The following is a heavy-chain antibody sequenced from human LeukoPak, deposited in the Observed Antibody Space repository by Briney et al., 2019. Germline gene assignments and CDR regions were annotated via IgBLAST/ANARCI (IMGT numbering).Heavy chain of an antibody. CDR3: ARDPGYCSGGSCVGGWFDP. J-gene: IGHJ5*02. V-gene: IGHV3-48*01. Sequence: GGSLRLSCAASGFTFSSYSMNWVRQAPGKGLEWVSYISSSSSTIYYADSVKGRFTISRDNAKNSLYLQMNSLRAEDTAVHYCARDPGYCSGGSCVGGWFDPWGQGTLVTVSS. CDR2: ISSSSSTI. CDR1: GFTFSSYS. D-gene: IGHD2-15*01.